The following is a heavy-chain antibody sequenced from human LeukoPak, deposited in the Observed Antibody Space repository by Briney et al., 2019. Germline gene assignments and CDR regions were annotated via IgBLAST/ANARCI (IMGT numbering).Heavy chain of an antibody. CDR1: GGSFSPAH. CDR2: ICDNGNT. Sequence: SETLSLTCTFSGGSFSPAHWSWIRQPPGKGLEWIGVICDNGNTDYTPSLKSRVTISVGTSKSQFSLKLSSLAAADTAVYYCATGRDPYKTGHWGQGTLVTVSS. J-gene: IGHJ4*02. CDR3: ATGRDPYKTGH. D-gene: IGHD5-24*01. V-gene: IGHV4-59*01.